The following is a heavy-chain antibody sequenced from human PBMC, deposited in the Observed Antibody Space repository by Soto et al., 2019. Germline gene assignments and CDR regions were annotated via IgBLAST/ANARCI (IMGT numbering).Heavy chain of an antibody. Sequence: SETLSLTCAVYGESFSGHIWTWIRQTPGKGLQWIGQINHSGSASYNPSLKSRVTISLHTSNNQFSLKLSSVTAADTAVYYCARSHIVPRLLIYPYDYWGQGTLVTVSS. CDR1: GESFSGHI. J-gene: IGHJ4*02. V-gene: IGHV4-34*01. D-gene: IGHD6-6*01. CDR3: ARSHIVPRLLIYPYDY. CDR2: INHSGSA.